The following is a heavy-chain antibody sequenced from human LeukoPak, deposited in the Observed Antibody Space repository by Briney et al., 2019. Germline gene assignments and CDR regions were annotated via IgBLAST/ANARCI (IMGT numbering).Heavy chain of an antibody. Sequence: GGSLRLSCAASGFTFSSYGMHWVRQAPGKGLEWVAFIRYDGSNKYYADSVKGRFTISRDNSKNTLYLQMNSLRAEDTAVYYCARDLGYCSGGSCYYWFDPWGQGTLVTVSS. CDR3: ARDLGYCSGGSCYYWFDP. CDR2: IRYDGSNK. J-gene: IGHJ5*02. V-gene: IGHV3-30*02. D-gene: IGHD2-15*01. CDR1: GFTFSSYG.